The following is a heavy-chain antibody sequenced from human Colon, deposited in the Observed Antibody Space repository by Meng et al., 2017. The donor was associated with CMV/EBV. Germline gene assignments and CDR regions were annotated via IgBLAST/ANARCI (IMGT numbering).Heavy chain of an antibody. CDR1: GFNFNKYG. V-gene: IGHV3-48*03. CDR3: APNIEGSYYEITTPGY. CDR2: ISSSGSTI. D-gene: IGHD1-26*01. J-gene: IGHJ4*02. Sequence: GGSLRLSCVASGFNFNKYGMNWVRQAPGKGLEWVSYISSSGSTIYYADSVKGRFTISRDNAKNSLYLQMNSLRAEDTAVYYCAPNIEGSYYEITTPGYWGQGTLVTVSS.